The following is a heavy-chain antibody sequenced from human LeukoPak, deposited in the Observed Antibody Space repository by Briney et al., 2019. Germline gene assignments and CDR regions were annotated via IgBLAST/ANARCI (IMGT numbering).Heavy chain of an antibody. CDR3: ERNHCSSTSCYNYYYMDV. V-gene: IGHV1-2*02. D-gene: IGHD2-2*02. CDR2: INPNSGGT. Sequence: ASVKVSCKASGYTFTGYYMHWVRQAPGQGLEWMGWINPNSGGTNYAQKFQGRVTMTRDTSISTAYMELSRLRSDDTAVYYCERNHCSSTSCYNYYYMDVWGKGTTVTVSS. J-gene: IGHJ6*03. CDR1: GYTFTGYY.